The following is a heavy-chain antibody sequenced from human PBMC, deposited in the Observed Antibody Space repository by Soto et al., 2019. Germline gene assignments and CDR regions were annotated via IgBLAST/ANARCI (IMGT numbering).Heavy chain of an antibody. CDR1: GGSISSSNW. Sequence: PSETLSLTCAVSGGSISSSNWWSWVRQPRGKGRECIGEIYHSGSNHYNPPLKSRVTISVDKSKNQFSLKLSSVTAADTAVYYCARGVWVAAAGWSFDYWGQGTLVTVSS. D-gene: IGHD6-13*01. V-gene: IGHV4-4*02. J-gene: IGHJ4*02. CDR3: ARGVWVAAAGWSFDY. CDR2: IYHSGSN.